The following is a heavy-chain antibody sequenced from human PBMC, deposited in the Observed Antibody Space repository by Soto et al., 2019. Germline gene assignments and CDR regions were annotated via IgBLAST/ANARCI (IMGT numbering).Heavy chain of an antibody. V-gene: IGHV3-23*01. CDR2: IPSSGDRT. CDR3: AKQQGPGTPYYYAMDV. Sequence: EVQLLESGGGLVQPGGSLRLSCAASGFTFSSYAMSWVRQAPGKGLEWVSVIPSSGDRTYYADSVKGRFTISRDNSKNTLYMQMNSLRAEDTAVYYCAKQQGPGTPYYYAMDVWGQGTTVTVSS. J-gene: IGHJ6*02. D-gene: IGHD1-1*01. CDR1: GFTFSSYA.